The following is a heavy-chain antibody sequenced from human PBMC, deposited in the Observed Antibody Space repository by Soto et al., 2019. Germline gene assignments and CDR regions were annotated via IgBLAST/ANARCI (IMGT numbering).Heavy chain of an antibody. CDR1: GFTFSSYD. J-gene: IGHJ4*02. Sequence: GGSLRLSCAASGFTFSSYDMSWVRQAPGKRLEWVSGVSASGSITSYADSAKGRFTISRDNAKNTVFLQMSSLRAEDTAVYFCAKGDCSGGRCYRGFDYWGQGPLVTAPQ. CDR3: AKGDCSGGRCYRGFDY. CDR2: VSASGSIT. V-gene: IGHV3-23*01. D-gene: IGHD2-15*01.